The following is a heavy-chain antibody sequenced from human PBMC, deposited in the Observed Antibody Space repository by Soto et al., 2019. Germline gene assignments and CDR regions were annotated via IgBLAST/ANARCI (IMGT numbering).Heavy chain of an antibody. D-gene: IGHD6-19*01. V-gene: IGHV1-18*01. J-gene: IGHJ6*02. Sequence: QAQLVQSGAEVRKPGASVKVSCKASGYRFTSYGISWVRQAPGQGLEWMGWISIFNGNTKSEQKVQDRVTMTTDTSTNTAYMELRSLESDDTAIYYCARDGAVAGRGYGMDLWGQGTTVSVSS. CDR2: ISIFNGNT. CDR3: ARDGAVAGRGYGMDL. CDR1: GYRFTSYG.